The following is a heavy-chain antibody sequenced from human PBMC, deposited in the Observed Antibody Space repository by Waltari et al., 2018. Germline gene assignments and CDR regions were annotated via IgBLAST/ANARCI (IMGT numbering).Heavy chain of an antibody. Sequence: QVQLQESGPGLVKPSETLSLTCTVSGGSISSYYWSWIRQPPGKGLEWIGYIYYSGSTNYNPSLKSRVTISVDTSKNQFSLKLSSVTAADTAVYYCARGFGRWLQLGDAFDIWGQGTMVIVSS. CDR3: ARGFGRWLQLGDAFDI. CDR2: IYYSGST. D-gene: IGHD5-12*01. V-gene: IGHV4-59*01. CDR1: GGSISSYY. J-gene: IGHJ3*02.